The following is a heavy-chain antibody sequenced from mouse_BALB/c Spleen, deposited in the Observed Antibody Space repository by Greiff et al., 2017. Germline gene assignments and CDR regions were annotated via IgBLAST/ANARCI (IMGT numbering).Heavy chain of an antibody. D-gene: IGHD1-1*01. CDR3: ARWTVATDYYAMDY. V-gene: IGHV1-7*01. CDR1: GYTFTSYW. CDR2: INPSTGYT. Sequence: QVQLKESGAELAKPGASVKMSCKASGYTFTSYWMHWVKQRPGQGLEWIGYINPSTGYTEYNQKFKDKATLTADKSSSTAYMQLSSLTSEDSAVYYCARWTVATDYYAMDYWGQGTSVTVSS. J-gene: IGHJ4*01.